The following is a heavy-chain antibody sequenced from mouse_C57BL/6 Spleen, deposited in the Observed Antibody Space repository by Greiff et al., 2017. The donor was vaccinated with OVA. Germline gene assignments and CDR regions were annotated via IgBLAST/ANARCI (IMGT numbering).Heavy chain of an antibody. CDR1: GYAFSSSW. CDR3: EREIDSSGYRDFDY. J-gene: IGHJ2*01. D-gene: IGHD3-2*02. V-gene: IGHV1-82*01. CDR2: IYPGDGDT. Sequence: VQLQQSGPELVKPGASVKISCKASGYAFSSSWMNWVKHRPGKGLEWIGRIYPGDGDTNYNGKFKGKATLTADKSSSTAYMQLSSLTSEDCAVYFCEREIDSSGYRDFDYWGQGTTLTVSS.